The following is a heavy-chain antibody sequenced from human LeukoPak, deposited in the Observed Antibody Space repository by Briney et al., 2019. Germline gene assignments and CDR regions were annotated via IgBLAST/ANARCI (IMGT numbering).Heavy chain of an antibody. D-gene: IGHD3-10*01. V-gene: IGHV1-69*13. J-gene: IGHJ6*03. CDR1: GGTFSRYA. CDR2: IIPVLGTT. Sequence: SVKVSCRASGGTFSRYAISWVRQAPGQGLEWMGGIIPVLGTTNYAQTFQNKVTITADESTSTTYMELSSLTSEDTAVYYCATSGGDYYYYVDVWGTGTMVTVSS. CDR3: ATSGGDYYYYVDV.